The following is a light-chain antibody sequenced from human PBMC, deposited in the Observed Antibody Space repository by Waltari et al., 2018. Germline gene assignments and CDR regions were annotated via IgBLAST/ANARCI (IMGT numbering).Light chain of an antibody. V-gene: IGKV3-15*01. CDR3: QQYNDWPLT. CDR1: QSVNSR. J-gene: IGKJ1*01. Sequence: EIVMTQSPATLSASPGERVTLSCRASQSVNSRLAWYQQKPGQAHTLLIYGASTRATGIPARFSGSGSATEFTLTISSLQSEDFAVYYCQQYNDWPLTFGQGTKVEIK. CDR2: GAS.